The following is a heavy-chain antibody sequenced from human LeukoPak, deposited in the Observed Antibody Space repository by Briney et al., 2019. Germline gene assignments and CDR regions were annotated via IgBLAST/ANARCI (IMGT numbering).Heavy chain of an antibody. Sequence: PSETLSLTCAVYGGSFSGYYWSWIRQPPGKGLEWIGEINHSGSTNYNPSLKSRVTISADTSKNQFSLKLSSVTAADTAVYYCARLGPNPRPRDYWGQGTLVTVSS. J-gene: IGHJ4*02. D-gene: IGHD1-1*01. CDR1: GGSFSGYY. CDR3: ARLGPNPRPRDY. CDR2: INHSGST. V-gene: IGHV4-34*01.